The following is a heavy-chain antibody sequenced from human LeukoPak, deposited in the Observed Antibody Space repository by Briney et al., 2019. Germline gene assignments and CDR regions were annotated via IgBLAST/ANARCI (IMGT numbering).Heavy chain of an antibody. V-gene: IGHV1-46*01. D-gene: IGHD6-13*01. CDR2: INPSGGST. Sequence: ASVKVSCKASGYTVTRYTMHWVRQAPGQGLEWMGIINPSGGSTSYAQKFQGRVTMTRDTSTSTVYMEMSSPRAEDTAVYYCARGAFGSWDFDYWGQGTLVTVSS. J-gene: IGHJ4*02. CDR1: GYTVTRYT. CDR3: ARGAFGSWDFDY.